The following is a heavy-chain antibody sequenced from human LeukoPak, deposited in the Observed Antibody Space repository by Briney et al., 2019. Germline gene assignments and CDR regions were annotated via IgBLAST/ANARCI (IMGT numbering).Heavy chain of an antibody. V-gene: IGHV3-7*04. CDR3: TTEDYGYSHY. D-gene: IGHD4-17*01. J-gene: IGHJ4*02. Sequence: GGSLRLSCAASGFTLGSYWMTWVRQAPGKGLEWVANIKQDGNEKYYVDSVKGRFTISRDNTKNSLYLQMSSLRGEDTAMYYCTTEDYGYSHYWGQGILVTVSS. CDR2: IKQDGNEK. CDR1: GFTLGSYW.